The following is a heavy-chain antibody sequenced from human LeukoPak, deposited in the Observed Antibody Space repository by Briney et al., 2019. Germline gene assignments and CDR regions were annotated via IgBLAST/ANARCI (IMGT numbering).Heavy chain of an antibody. V-gene: IGHV3-23*01. CDR1: GFTFSSYA. J-gene: IGHJ4*02. Sequence: GGSLRLSCAASGFTFSSYAMSWVRQAPGKGLEWVSAISGSGGSTYYADSVKGRFPISRDNSKNTLYLQMNSLRAEDTAVYYCAKYPEGLGSYYWVYFDYWGQGTLVTVSS. CDR2: ISGSGGST. CDR3: AKYPEGLGSYYWVYFDY. D-gene: IGHD3-10*01.